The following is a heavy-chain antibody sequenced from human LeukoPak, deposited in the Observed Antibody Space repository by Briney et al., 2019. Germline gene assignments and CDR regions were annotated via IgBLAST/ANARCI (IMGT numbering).Heavy chain of an antibody. CDR2: ISSSSSYI. Sequence: GGSLRLSCAASGFTFSSYSMNWVRQAPGKGLEWVSSISSSSSYIYYADSVKGRSTISRDNAKNSLYLQMNSLRAEDTAVYYCARDLQGGYYYGSGSPIDYWGQGTLVTVS. CDR1: GFTFSSYS. J-gene: IGHJ4*02. D-gene: IGHD3-10*01. V-gene: IGHV3-21*01. CDR3: ARDLQGGYYYGSGSPIDY.